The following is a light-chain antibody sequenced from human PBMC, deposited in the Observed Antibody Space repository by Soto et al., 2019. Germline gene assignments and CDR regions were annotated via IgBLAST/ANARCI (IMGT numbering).Light chain of an antibody. CDR3: QQYNNWPLT. CDR1: QSVSSSY. J-gene: IGKJ5*01. CDR2: GAS. Sequence: EIVFTQSPGTLSLSPGERATLSCRASQSVSSSYLAWYQQKPGQAPRLLIYGASTRATGIPARFSGSGSGTEFTLTISSLQSEDFAVYYCQQYNNWPLTFGGGTRLEIK. V-gene: IGKV3-15*01.